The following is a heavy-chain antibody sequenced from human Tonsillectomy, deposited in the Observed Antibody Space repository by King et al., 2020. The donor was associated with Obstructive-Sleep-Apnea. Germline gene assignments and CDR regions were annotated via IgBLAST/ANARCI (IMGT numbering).Heavy chain of an antibody. V-gene: IGHV3-7*01. J-gene: IGHJ4*02. CDR2: IKQDGSEK. CDR1: GFTFSSYW. Sequence: VQLVESGGALVQPGGSLRLSCSTSGFTFSSYWMTWVRQAPGKWLEWVANIKQDGSEKYYADSVKGRFIISRDNAQNSLYLQMDSLGAGDTAVYYCARVLLWFGELTYWGQGTLVTVSS. D-gene: IGHD3-10*01. CDR3: ARVLLWFGELTY.